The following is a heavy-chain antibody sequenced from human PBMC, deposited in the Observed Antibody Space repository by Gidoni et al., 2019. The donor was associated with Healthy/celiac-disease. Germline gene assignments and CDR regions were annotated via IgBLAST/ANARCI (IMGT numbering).Heavy chain of an antibody. Sequence: EVQLVESGGGLIQPGGSLRLSCAASGFTVSSNYMSWVRQAPGKGLEWVSVIYSGGSTYYADSVKGRFTISRDNSKNTLYLQMNSLRAEDTAVYYCARGVDGYSSGCGYWGQGTLVTVSS. CDR3: ARGVDGYSSGCGY. V-gene: IGHV3-53*01. J-gene: IGHJ4*02. D-gene: IGHD6-19*01. CDR1: GFTVSSNY. CDR2: IYSGGST.